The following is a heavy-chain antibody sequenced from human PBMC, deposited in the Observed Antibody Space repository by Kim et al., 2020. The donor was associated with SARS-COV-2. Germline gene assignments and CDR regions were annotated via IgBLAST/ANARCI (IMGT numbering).Heavy chain of an antibody. V-gene: IGHV4-59*13. D-gene: IGHD4-17*01. CDR2: IYYSGST. CDR3: ARGNDYGDYVDY. J-gene: IGHJ4*02. CDR1: GGSISSYY. Sequence: SETLSLTCTVSGGSISSYYWSWIRQPPGKGLEWIGYIYYSGSTNYNPSLKSRVTISVDTSKNQFSLKLSSVTAADTAVYYCARGNDYGDYVDYWGQGTL.